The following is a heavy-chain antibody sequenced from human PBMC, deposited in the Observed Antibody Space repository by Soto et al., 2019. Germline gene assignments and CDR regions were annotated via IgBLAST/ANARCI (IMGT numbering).Heavy chain of an antibody. CDR3: VMATRDY. J-gene: IGHJ4*02. Sequence: QVQLVESGGGVVQPGRSLRLSCAASGFTFSSYGMHWVRQAPGKGLEWVAVISYDGSNKYYADSVKGRFTISRDNSKNTLYLQMNSLRAEDTAVYYCVMATRDYWVQGTLVTVSS. CDR1: GFTFSSYG. CDR2: ISYDGSNK. V-gene: IGHV3-30*03. D-gene: IGHD5-12*01.